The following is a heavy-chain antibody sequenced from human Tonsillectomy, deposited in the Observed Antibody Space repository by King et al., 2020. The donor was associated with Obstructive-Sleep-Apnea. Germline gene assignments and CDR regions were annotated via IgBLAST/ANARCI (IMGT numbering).Heavy chain of an antibody. CDR3: VRSLTFDY. CDR2: IRISSITI. J-gene: IGHJ4*02. CDR1: GISFRNDS. Sequence: VQLVESGVGLVQPGGSLRLSCVASGISFRNDSMNWVRQAPGKGLEWVSYIRISSITIYYADSVKGRFTISRDNAKNSLYLQLYSLRAEDTAVYYCVRSLTFDYWGQGALVTVSS. V-gene: IGHV3-48*04.